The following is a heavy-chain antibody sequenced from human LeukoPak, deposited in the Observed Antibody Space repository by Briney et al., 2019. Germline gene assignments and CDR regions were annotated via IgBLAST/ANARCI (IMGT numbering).Heavy chain of an antibody. J-gene: IGHJ4*02. CDR3: ASSVVTPYYFDY. D-gene: IGHD4-23*01. CDR2: IYYSGST. Sequence: SQTLSLTCTVSGGSISSGDYYWSWICQPPGKGLEWIGYIYYSGSTYYNPSLKSRVTISVDTSKNQFSLKLSSVTAADTAVYYCASSVVTPYYFDYWGQGTLVTVSS. V-gene: IGHV4-30-4*08. CDR1: GGSISSGDYY.